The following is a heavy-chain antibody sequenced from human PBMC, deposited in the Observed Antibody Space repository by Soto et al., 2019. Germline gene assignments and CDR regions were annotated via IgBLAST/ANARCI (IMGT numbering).Heavy chain of an antibody. CDR3: ARWGCSSTSCYTSRYNWFDP. V-gene: IGHV1-69*13. CDR1: GGTFSSYA. CDR2: IIPIFGTA. Sequence: SVKVSCKASGGTFSSYAISWVRQAPGQGLEWMGGIIPIFGTANYAQKFQGRVTITADESASTAYMELSSLRSEDTAVYYCARWGCSSTSCYTSRYNWFDPWGQGTLVTVSS. D-gene: IGHD2-2*02. J-gene: IGHJ5*02.